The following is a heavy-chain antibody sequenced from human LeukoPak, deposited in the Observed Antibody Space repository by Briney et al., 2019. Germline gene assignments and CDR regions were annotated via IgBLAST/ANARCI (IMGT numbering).Heavy chain of an antibody. CDR1: GFIFSNTW. Sequence: PGGSLRLSCAASGFIFSNTWMNWVRQAPGKGLEWVGRIKTKTNAGATDYAAPGKGRFAISRDDSKNTLYLQMNSLKTEDTALYYCTSNDAFDVWGQGTMVTVSS. V-gene: IGHV3-15*05. CDR2: IKTKTNAGAT. CDR3: TSNDAFDV. J-gene: IGHJ3*01.